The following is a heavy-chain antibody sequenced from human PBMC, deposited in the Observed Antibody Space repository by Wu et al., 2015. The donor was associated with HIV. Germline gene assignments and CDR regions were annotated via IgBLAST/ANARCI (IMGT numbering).Heavy chain of an antibody. D-gene: IGHD3-3*01. CDR3: ARAISGYYDFWSGYSHLDY. Sequence: QVQLVQSGAEVKKPGSSVKVSCKASGGTFSSYAISWVRQAPGQGLEWMGRIIPIFGTANYAQKFQGRVTITADESTSTAYMELRSLRSDDTAVYYCARAISGYYDFWSGYSHLDYWGQGTLVTVSS. J-gene: IGHJ4*02. V-gene: IGHV1-69*13. CDR1: GGTFSSYA. CDR2: IIPIFGTA.